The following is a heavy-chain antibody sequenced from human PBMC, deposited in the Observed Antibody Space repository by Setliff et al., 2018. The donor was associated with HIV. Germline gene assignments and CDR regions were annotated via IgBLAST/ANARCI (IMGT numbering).Heavy chain of an antibody. D-gene: IGHD3-3*01. V-gene: IGHV2-26*01. CDR3: ARYNFRRGYXDYFDY. CDR2: IFPNDEK. Sequence: SGPTLVNPTETLTLTCTVSGFSLSNTRMGVSWIRQPPGKALEWLAHIFPNDEKSYSASLKSRLTISEDTSKSQVVLTMTNMDPLDTATYFCARYNFRRGYXDYFDYWGQGTQVTVSS. J-gene: IGHJ4*02. CDR1: GFSLSNTRMG.